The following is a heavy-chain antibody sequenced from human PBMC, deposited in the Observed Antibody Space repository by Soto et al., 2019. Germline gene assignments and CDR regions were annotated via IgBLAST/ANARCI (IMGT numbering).Heavy chain of an antibody. D-gene: IGHD3-10*01. Sequence: HVQLVQSGTEVKKPGASVRVSCMVSGYPFTTYYIHWVRQAPGQGLEWMGWIDPRSGGTVYEQKFQGRVTMTRDTSTSLVYMDLSGPTSDNTALYYCATDDYGIFPYWGQGSLVTVSS. J-gene: IGHJ4*02. CDR1: GYPFTTYY. CDR2: IDPRSGGT. CDR3: ATDDYGIFPY. V-gene: IGHV1-2*02.